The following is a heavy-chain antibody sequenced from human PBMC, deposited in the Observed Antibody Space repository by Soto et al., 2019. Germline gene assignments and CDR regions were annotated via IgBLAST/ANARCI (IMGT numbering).Heavy chain of an antibody. CDR2: INPNSGGT. V-gene: IGHV1-2*04. CDR1: GYTFTGYY. CDR3: ARALNYYYGSGSSYYMDV. Sequence: ASVKVSCKASGYTFTGYYMHWVRQAPGQGLEWMGWINPNSGGTNYAQKFQGWVTMTRDTSISTAYMELSRLRSDDTAVYYCARALNYYYGSGSSYYMDVWGKGTTVTVSS. D-gene: IGHD3-10*01. J-gene: IGHJ6*03.